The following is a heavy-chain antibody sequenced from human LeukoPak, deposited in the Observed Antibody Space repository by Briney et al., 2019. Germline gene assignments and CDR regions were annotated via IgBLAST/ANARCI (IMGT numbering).Heavy chain of an antibody. CDR3: ARGYGGNSGYFDY. V-gene: IGHV3-21*01. CDR2: ISSSSSYI. J-gene: IGHJ4*02. CDR1: GFTFSSYS. Sequence: GGSLRLSCAASGFTFSSYSMNWVRQAPGKGLEWVSSISSSSSYIYYADSVKGRFTISRDNAKNSLYLQMNSLRAEDTAVYYCARGYGGNSGYFDYWGQGTLVTVSS. D-gene: IGHD4-23*01.